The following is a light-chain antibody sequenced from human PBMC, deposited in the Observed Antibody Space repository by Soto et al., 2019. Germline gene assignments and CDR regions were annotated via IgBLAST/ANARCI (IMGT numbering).Light chain of an antibody. Sequence: QSALTQPASVSGSPGQSITISCTGTSSDIGAYNFVSWYQHHPGKAPRLMIFGVSDRPSGVSDRFSGSKSANTTSLTISGLPAEDEVDYYCSSYISSSTPYFFGTGTKLTVL. CDR2: GVS. J-gene: IGLJ1*01. CDR3: SSYISSSTPYF. CDR1: SSDIGAYNF. V-gene: IGLV2-14*03.